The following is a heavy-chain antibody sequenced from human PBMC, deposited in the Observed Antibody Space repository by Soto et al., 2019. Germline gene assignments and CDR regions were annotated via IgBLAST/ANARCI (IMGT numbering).Heavy chain of an antibody. Sequence: EVQLVESGGGLVQPGGSLRLSCAASGFTFSSYSMNWVRQAPGKGLEWVSYISSSSSTIYYADSVKGLFTISIDNAKNSLSPHMTSLRAEDTALYYCARGSTVTNPDWYFDLWGRGTLVTVSS. J-gene: IGHJ2*01. D-gene: IGHD4-17*01. CDR2: ISSSSSTI. CDR1: GFTFSSYS. CDR3: ARGSTVTNPDWYFDL. V-gene: IGHV3-48*01.